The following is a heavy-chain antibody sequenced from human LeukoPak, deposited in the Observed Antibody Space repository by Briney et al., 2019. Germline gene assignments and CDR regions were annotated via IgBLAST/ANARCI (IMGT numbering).Heavy chain of an antibody. CDR1: GGTFISYA. J-gene: IGHJ4*02. D-gene: IGHD5-18*01. CDR2: IIPIFGTA. CDR3: AREYVDTAMATSFDY. V-gene: IGHV1-69*13. Sequence: ASVKVSCKASGGTFISYAISWVRQAPGQGLEWMGGIIPIFGTANYAQKFQGRVTITADGSTSTAYMELSSLRSEDTAVYYCAREYVDTAMATSFDYWGQGTLVTVSS.